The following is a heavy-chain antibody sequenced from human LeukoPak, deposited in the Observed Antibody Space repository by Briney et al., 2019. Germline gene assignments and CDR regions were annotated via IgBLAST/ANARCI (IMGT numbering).Heavy chain of an antibody. CDR3: ARGDYYDSSGYSWFDP. CDR2: IYHSGST. Sequence: TLSLTCAVSGGSISSGGYSWSWIRQPPGKGLEWIGYIYHSGSTYYNPSLKSRVTISVDRSKNQFSLKLSSVTAADTAVYYCARGDYYDSSGYSWFDPWGQGTLVTVSP. J-gene: IGHJ5*02. V-gene: IGHV4-30-2*01. D-gene: IGHD3-22*01. CDR1: GGSISSGGYS.